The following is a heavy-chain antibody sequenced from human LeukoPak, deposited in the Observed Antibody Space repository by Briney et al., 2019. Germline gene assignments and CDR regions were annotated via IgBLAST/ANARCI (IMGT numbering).Heavy chain of an antibody. J-gene: IGHJ5*02. Sequence: SSVKVSCKASGGTFSSYAISWVRQAPGQGLEWMGGIIPIFGTANYAQKFQGRVTITADESTSTAYMELSSLRSEDTAVYYCARGRSSWSRGDWFNPWGQGTLVTVSS. V-gene: IGHV1-69*13. CDR2: IIPIFGTA. D-gene: IGHD6-13*01. CDR1: GGTFSSYA. CDR3: ARGRSSWSRGDWFNP.